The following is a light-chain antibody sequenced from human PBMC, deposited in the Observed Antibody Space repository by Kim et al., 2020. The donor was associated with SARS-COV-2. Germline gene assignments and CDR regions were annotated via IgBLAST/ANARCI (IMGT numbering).Light chain of an antibody. CDR1: QRIHTN. CDR2: GAS. V-gene: IGKV3-15*01. Sequence: PPAQRVPPSCRARQRIHTNFAWYQQKPAHAPRLLLYGASTSATAIPVRFSGSGSGTEFTLILSSLQSEDFAVYYCQQYSHWPPYTFGQGTKVDIK. CDR3: QQYSHWPPYT. J-gene: IGKJ2*01.